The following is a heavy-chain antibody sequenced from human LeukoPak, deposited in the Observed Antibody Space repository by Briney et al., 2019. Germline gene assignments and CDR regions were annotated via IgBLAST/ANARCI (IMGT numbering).Heavy chain of an antibody. CDR1: GFTFSNYG. Sequence: GRSLRLSCAASGFTFSNYGMHWVLQAPGKGLEWVAVISYDGSNKYYADSVKGRFTISRDNSKNTLCLQMNSLRAEDTAVYYCAKAAGGATSLFDYWGQGTLVTVSS. CDR3: AKAAGGATSLFDY. D-gene: IGHD1-26*01. J-gene: IGHJ4*02. CDR2: ISYDGSNK. V-gene: IGHV3-30*18.